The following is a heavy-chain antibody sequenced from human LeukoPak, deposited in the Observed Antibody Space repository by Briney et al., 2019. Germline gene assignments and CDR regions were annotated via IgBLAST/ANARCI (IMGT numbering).Heavy chain of an antibody. CDR2: IYYSGST. CDR3: ASPQVGATTSDNWFDP. D-gene: IGHD1-26*01. Sequence: GSLRLSCAASGFTFSSYSMNWVRQAPGKGLEWIGSIYYSGSTYYNPSLKSRVTISVDTSKNQFSLKLSSVTAADTAVYYCASPQVGATTSDNWFDPWGPGTLVTVSS. J-gene: IGHJ5*02. V-gene: IGHV4-39*07. CDR1: GFTFSSYS.